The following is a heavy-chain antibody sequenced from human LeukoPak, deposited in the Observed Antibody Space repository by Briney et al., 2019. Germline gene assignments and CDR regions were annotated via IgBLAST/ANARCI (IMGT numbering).Heavy chain of an antibody. CDR1: GCSINNYRKH. D-gene: IGHD6-6*01. CDR3: ARREEARRYYFDF. V-gene: IGHV4-39*01. Sequence: SETLSLTCIVSGCSINNYRKHWGWIRPPPGKVLVWSGSIYYSGSSYYNPSLKSRFTISVDRSKNQLSLKLSTVKVEDTAVYYCARREEARRYYFDFCGQGNLVTVSS. CDR2: IYYSGSS. J-gene: IGHJ4*02.